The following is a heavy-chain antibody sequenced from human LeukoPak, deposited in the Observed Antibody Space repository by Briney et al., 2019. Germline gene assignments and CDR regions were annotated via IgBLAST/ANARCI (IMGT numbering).Heavy chain of an antibody. CDR3: ARDFRGYDYHYYYGMDV. J-gene: IGHJ6*02. CDR2: ISSSSSYI. D-gene: IGHD6-25*01. Sequence: GGSLRLSCAASGFTFTSYSMNWVRQAPGKGLEWVSSISSSSSYIYYADSVKGRFTISRDNAKNSLYLQMNSLRAEDTAVYYCARDFRGYDYHYYYGMDVWGQGTTVTVSS. V-gene: IGHV3-21*01. CDR1: GFTFTSYS.